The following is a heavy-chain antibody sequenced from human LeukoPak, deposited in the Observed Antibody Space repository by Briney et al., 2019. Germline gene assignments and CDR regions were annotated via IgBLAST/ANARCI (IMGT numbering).Heavy chain of an antibody. V-gene: IGHV6-1*01. CDR3: ARGANRVFDY. CDR1: GDSVSSSTDA. Sequence: QTLSLTCAISGDSVSSSTDAWNWIRQSPSRGLEWLGRTYYRSKWYNDYAVSVESRITINPDTSKNQFSLQLNSVTPEDTAVYYCARGANRVFDYWGQGTLVTVSS. CDR2: TYYRSKWYN. J-gene: IGHJ4*02. D-gene: IGHD1-14*01.